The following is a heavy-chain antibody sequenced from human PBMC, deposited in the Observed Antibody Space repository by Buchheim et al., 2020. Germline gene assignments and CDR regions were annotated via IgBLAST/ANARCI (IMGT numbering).Heavy chain of an antibody. CDR3: TREYYGLLAGYYLDS. Sequence: EVQLVESGGGLVQPGGSLRLSCEASGFSFSSYWMHWVRQAPGKGLEWVSRTNSDGSSTTYADSVAGRFIVSRDNAKNTLDLQMNSLGVDDTAIYYCTREYYGLLAGYYLDSWGQGTL. CDR2: TNSDGSST. J-gene: IGHJ4*02. V-gene: IGHV3-74*01. D-gene: IGHD3-9*01. CDR1: GFSFSSYW.